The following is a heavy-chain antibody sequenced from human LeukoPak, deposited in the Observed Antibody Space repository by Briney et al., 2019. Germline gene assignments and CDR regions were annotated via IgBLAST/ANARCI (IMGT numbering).Heavy chain of an antibody. D-gene: IGHD3-22*01. CDR3: TTEYYYDSSGYRTFDY. V-gene: IGHV3-15*01. CDR2: IKSKTDGGTT. J-gene: IGHJ4*02. CDR1: GFTFSNAW. Sequence: PGGSLRLSCAASGFTFSNAWMSWVRQAPEKGLEWVGRIKSKTDGGTTDYAAPVKGRCTISRDDSKNTLYLQMNSLKTEDTAVYYCTTEYYYDSSGYRTFDYWGQGTLVTVSS.